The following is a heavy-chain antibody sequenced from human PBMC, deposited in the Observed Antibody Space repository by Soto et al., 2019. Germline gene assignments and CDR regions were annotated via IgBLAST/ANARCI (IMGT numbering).Heavy chain of an antibody. CDR1: GGSFSGYY. D-gene: IGHD3-22*01. J-gene: IGHJ6*02. CDR2: INHSGST. V-gene: IGHV4-34*01. CDR3: ARLNYYDSSGYYFSYYYYGMDV. Sequence: QVQLQQWGAGLLKPSETLSLTCAVYGGSFSGYYWSWIRQPPGKGLEWIGEINHSGSTNYNPSLKRRVTISVDTSKNQFSLKLSSVTAADTAVYYCARLNYYDSSGYYFSYYYYGMDVWGQGTTVTVSS.